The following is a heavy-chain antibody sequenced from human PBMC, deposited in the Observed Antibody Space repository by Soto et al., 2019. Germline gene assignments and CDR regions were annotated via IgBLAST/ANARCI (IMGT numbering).Heavy chain of an antibody. Sequence: QAQLVQSGAEMKKPGASVKVSCKASGYTFRNYGITWVRQAPGQGLEWMGWISAYDGHSNYAQNLQGRVTMTTDTPTNTAYMELRSLRSDDTAVYYCARDEGVLRSWGQGTLVAVSS. V-gene: IGHV1-18*01. CDR3: ARDEGVLRS. CDR1: GYTFRNYG. D-gene: IGHD3-9*01. J-gene: IGHJ5*02. CDR2: ISAYDGHS.